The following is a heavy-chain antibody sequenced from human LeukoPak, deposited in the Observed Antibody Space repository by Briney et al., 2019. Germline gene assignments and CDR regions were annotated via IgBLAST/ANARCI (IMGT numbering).Heavy chain of an antibody. CDR2: IAGSGDST. J-gene: IGHJ3*02. V-gene: IGHV3-23*01. CDR3: AKNRDGYHAFDI. D-gene: IGHD5-24*01. Sequence: GGSLRLSCAASGFTFSSYVMSWVRQAPGKGLEWVSAIAGSGDSTYYADSVKGRFTISRDNSKNTLYLQMNSLRAEDTAVYYCAKNRDGYHAFDIWGQGTMVTVSP. CDR1: GFTFSSYV.